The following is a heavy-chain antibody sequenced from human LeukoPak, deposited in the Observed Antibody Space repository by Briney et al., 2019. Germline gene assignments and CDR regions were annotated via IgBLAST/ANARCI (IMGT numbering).Heavy chain of an antibody. CDR2: IYSGGST. J-gene: IGHJ4*02. D-gene: IGHD5-18*01. CDR3: ARERAYSYAPGPLYYFDY. CDR1: GFTVSSNY. Sequence: GGSLRLSCAASGFTVSSNYMSWVRQAPGKGLEWVSVIYSGGSTYSADSVKGRFTISRDNSKNTLYLQMSSLRAEDTAVYYCARERAYSYAPGPLYYFDYWGQGTLVTVSS. V-gene: IGHV3-53*01.